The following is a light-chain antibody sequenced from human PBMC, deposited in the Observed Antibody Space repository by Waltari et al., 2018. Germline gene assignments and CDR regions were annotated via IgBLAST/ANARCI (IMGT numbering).Light chain of an antibody. CDR2: EAV. J-gene: IGLJ1*01. V-gene: IGLV2-23*01. CDR1: SADLASYNL. CDR3: FSYAGSSTSYG. Sequence: QSALTQPASGSGSPGQSITISFPGASADLASYNLVSWNQHHPAKAPKPMIYEAVRRHSGVLNRFSGAKSATTASLIITGLQAVDEADYYGFSYAGSSTSYGCGSRTKVTV.